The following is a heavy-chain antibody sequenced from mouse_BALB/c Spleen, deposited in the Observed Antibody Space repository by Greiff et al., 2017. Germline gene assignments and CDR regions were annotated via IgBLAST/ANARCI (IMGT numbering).Heavy chain of an antibody. CDR1: GFTFSSYG. D-gene: IGHD2-4*01. CDR2: ISSGGSYT. V-gene: IGHV5-6*01. Sequence: EVKVVESGGDLVKPGGSLKLSCAASGFTFSSYGMSWVRQTPDKRLEWVATISSGGSYTYYPDSVKGRFTISRDNAKNTLYLQMSSLKSEDTAMYYCARPFSTMITSFAYWGQGTLVTVSA. CDR3: ARPFSTMITSFAY. J-gene: IGHJ3*01.